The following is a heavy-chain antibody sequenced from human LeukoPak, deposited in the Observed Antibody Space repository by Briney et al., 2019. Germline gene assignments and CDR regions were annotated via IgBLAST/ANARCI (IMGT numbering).Heavy chain of an antibody. J-gene: IGHJ4*02. CDR1: GGTFSSYT. V-gene: IGHV1-69*02. D-gene: IGHD6-13*01. CDR2: IIPILGIA. Sequence: SVKVSCKASGGTFSSYTISWVRQAPGQGLEWMGRIIPILGIANYAQKFQGRVTITADKSTSTAYMELSSLRSEDTAVYYCARVEEGGMAAATWGQGTLVTVSS. CDR3: ARVEEGGMAAAT.